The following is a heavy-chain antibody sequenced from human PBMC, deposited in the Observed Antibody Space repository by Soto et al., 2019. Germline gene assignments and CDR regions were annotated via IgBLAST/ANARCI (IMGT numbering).Heavy chain of an antibody. V-gene: IGHV3-23*01. Sequence: GGSLRLSCVASGFTFSSYAMSWVRQAPGKGLEWVSAISASGGNTYYADSVKGRFTISRDNSKNTLYLQMNSLRAEDTAVYFCAKRSPYSSGWYSPIFDYWGQGALVTVSS. CDR2: ISASGGNT. CDR1: GFTFSSYA. J-gene: IGHJ4*02. CDR3: AKRSPYSSGWYSPIFDY. D-gene: IGHD6-13*01.